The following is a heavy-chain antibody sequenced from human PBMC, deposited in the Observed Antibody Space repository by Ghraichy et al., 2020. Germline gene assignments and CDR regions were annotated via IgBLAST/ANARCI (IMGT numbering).Heavy chain of an antibody. V-gene: IGHV1-18*01. D-gene: IGHD1-1*01. CDR3: ARVQLETHYYYSYGMDV. J-gene: IGHJ6*02. CDR2: ISAYNGNT. Sequence: ASVKVSCKASGYTFTTYGISWVRQAPGQGLEWMGWISAYNGNTNYPQKLQGRVTMTTHTSTSTAYMELRSLRSDDTAVYYCARVQLETHYYYSYGMDVWGQGTTVTVSS. CDR1: GYTFTTYG.